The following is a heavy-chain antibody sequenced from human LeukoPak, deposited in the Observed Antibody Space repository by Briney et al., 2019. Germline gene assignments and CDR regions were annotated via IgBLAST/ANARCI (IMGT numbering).Heavy chain of an antibody. CDR2: IIHGGST. CDR3: VRQKREYAYGYLYYFDY. CDR1: GGSISSSSYY. D-gene: IGHD5-18*01. Sequence: SETLFLTCTLSGGSISSSSYYWGWIRQPPGKGLEWIGGIIHGGSTNYNPSLKSRVTMSISASENQFSLKLSSVTAADTAIYYCVRQKREYAYGYLYYFDYWGQGTLVTVSS. V-gene: IGHV4-39*07. J-gene: IGHJ4*02.